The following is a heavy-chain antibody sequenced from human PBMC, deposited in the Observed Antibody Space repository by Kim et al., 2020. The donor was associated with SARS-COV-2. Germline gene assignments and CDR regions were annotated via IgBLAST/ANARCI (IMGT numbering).Heavy chain of an antibody. Sequence: GGSLRLSCAASGFTFSDYYMSWIRQAPGKGLEWVSYISSSIDYTNYADSLKGRFTISRDNAKNTLYLQMNSLRADDTAVYYCARVRLGSSSWDFFDSGG. CDR3: ARVRLGSSSWDFFDS. D-gene: IGHD6-13*01. CDR2: ISSSIDYT. V-gene: IGHV3-11*05. CDR1: GFTFSDYY. J-gene: IGHJ4*01.